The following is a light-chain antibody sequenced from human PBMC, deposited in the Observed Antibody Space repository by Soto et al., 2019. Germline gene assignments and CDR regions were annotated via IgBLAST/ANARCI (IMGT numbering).Light chain of an antibody. V-gene: IGLV2-14*03. J-gene: IGLJ1*01. CDR2: EVT. CDR1: SSDVGGYNY. Sequence: QSALTQPASVSGSPGQSITISCTGTSSDVGGYNYVSWYQQHPGKAPKLLIYEVTYRPSGVSNRFSSSKSGNTASLTISGLQAEDEADYFCGSYTSSNTLVFGTGTKLTVL. CDR3: GSYTSSNTLV.